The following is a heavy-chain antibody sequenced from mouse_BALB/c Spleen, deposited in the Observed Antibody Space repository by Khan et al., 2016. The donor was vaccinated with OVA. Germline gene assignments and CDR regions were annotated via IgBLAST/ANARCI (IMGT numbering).Heavy chain of an antibody. D-gene: IGHD1-1*01. J-gene: IGHJ4*01. V-gene: IGHV1S137*01. Sequence: QVQLQQSGAELVRPGVSVKISCKGSGYTFTDYAMHWVKQSHAKSLEWIGVISTYYDDASYNQKFKGKATMTVDKSSSTAYLELARLTSEDSASYYCAINYYGTRNAMDYWGQGTSVTVSS. CDR3: AINYYGTRNAMDY. CDR2: ISTYYDDA. CDR1: GYTFTDYA.